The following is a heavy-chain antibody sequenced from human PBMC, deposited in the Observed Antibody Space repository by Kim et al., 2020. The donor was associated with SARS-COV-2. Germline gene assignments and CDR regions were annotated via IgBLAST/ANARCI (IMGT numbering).Heavy chain of an antibody. CDR1: GGTFSSYA. J-gene: IGHJ2*01. Sequence: SVKVSCKASGGTFSSYAISWVRQAPGQGLEWMGGIIPIFGTANYAQKFQGRVTITADESTSTAYMELSSLRSEDTAVYYCARERREYSSSWYGLRYFDLWGRGTLVTVSS. V-gene: IGHV1-69*13. D-gene: IGHD6-13*01. CDR2: IIPIFGTA. CDR3: ARERREYSSSWYGLRYFDL.